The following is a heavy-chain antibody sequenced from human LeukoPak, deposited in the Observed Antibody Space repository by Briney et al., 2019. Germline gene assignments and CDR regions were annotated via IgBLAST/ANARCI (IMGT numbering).Heavy chain of an antibody. V-gene: IGHV3-9*01. J-gene: IGHJ3*02. CDR3: ARAFWFGYNKGGAFDI. CDR1: GFTFDDYA. Sequence: SGGSLRLSCAASGFTFDDYAMHWVRQAPGKGLEWVSGISWNSGSIGYADSVKGRFTISRDNAKNSLYLQMNSLRAEDTAVYYCARAFWFGYNKGGAFDIWGQGTMVTVSS. CDR2: ISWNSGSI. D-gene: IGHD3-10*01.